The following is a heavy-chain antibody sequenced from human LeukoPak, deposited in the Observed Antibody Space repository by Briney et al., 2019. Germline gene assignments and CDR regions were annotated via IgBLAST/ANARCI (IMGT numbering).Heavy chain of an antibody. CDR3: ARFAGIAVAGTFYYYYGMDV. Sequence: SETLSLTCTVSGGSVSSGSYYWSWIRQPPGKGLEWIGYIYYSGSTNYNPTLKSRVTISVDTSKNQFSLKLSSVTAADTAVYYCARFAGIAVAGTFYYYYGMDVWGQGTTVTVSS. CDR2: IYYSGST. J-gene: IGHJ6*02. V-gene: IGHV4-61*01. D-gene: IGHD6-19*01. CDR1: GGSVSSGSYY.